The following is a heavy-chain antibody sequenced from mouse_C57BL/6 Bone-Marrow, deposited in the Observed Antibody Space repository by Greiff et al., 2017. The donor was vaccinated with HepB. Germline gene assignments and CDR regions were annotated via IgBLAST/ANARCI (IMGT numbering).Heavy chain of an antibody. Sequence: DVMLVESEGGLVQPGSSMKLSCTASGFTFSDYYMAWVRQVPEKGLEWVANINYDGSSTYYLDSLKSRFIISRDNAKNILYLQMSSLKSEDTATYYCARNYDEDWYFDVWGTGTTVTVSS. J-gene: IGHJ1*03. V-gene: IGHV5-16*01. CDR3: ARNYDEDWYFDV. CDR1: GFTFSDYY. D-gene: IGHD2-4*01. CDR2: INYDGSST.